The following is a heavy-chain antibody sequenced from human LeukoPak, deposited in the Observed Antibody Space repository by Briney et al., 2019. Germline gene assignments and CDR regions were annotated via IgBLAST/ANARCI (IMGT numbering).Heavy chain of an antibody. CDR1: GDTFSRYA. D-gene: IGHD2-21*02. CDR3: ARPNCGGDCYSDRGAFDI. V-gene: IGHV1-69*13. CDR2: IIPIFGTA. J-gene: IGHJ3*02. Sequence: SVKVSCKASGDTFSRYAISWVRQAPGQGLEWMGGIIPIFGTANYAQKFQGRVTITADESTSTVYMELSSLRSEDTAVYYCARPNCGGDCYSDRGAFDIWGQGTMVTVSS.